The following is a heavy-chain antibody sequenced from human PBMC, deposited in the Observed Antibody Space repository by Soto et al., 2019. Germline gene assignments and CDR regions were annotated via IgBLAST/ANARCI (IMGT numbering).Heavy chain of an antibody. D-gene: IGHD6-13*01. CDR1: GGPISSYY. J-gene: IGHJ4*02. V-gene: IGHV4-4*07. CDR3: ARALSAAAGLYFDY. Sequence: PSETLSLTCTVSGGPISSYYWSWIRQPAGKGLEWIGRIHTSDSTNYNPSLKSRVTMSVDTSNNQFSLKLTSLTAADTAVYYCARALSAAAGLYFDYWGQGTLVTVSS. CDR2: IHTSDST.